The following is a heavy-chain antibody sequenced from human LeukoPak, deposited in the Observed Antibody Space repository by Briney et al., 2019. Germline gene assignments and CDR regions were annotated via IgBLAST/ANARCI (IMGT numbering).Heavy chain of an antibody. Sequence: GESLKISCKGSGYSFTSSWIGWVRQMPGKGLEWMGIIYPGDSDTRYSPSFQGQVTISADKSISTAYLQWSSLKASDTAMYYCARREYYYDSSGYYEYYFDYWGQGTLVTVSS. D-gene: IGHD3-22*01. CDR1: GYSFTSSW. CDR2: IYPGDSDT. J-gene: IGHJ4*02. CDR3: ARREYYYDSSGYYEYYFDY. V-gene: IGHV5-51*01.